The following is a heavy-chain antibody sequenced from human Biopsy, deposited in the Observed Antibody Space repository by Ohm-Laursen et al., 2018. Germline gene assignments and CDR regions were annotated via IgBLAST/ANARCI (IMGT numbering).Heavy chain of an antibody. CDR1: GFNLSAFA. V-gene: IGHV3-73*01. J-gene: IGHJ4*02. CDR2: IKKKSNNDAS. CDR3: TRSAGYGYDY. Sequence: SLRLSCSASGFNLSAFALHWVRQASGRGLEWVARIKKKSNNDASAYAESMKGRFSIFRDDSTSTSFLQMNSLKIEDTAVYFCTRSAGYGYDYWGQGILVTVSS. D-gene: IGHD5-12*01.